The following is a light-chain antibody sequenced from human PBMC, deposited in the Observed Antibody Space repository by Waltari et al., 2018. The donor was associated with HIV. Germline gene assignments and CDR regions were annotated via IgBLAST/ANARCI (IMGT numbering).Light chain of an antibody. Sequence: DIQMTQSPSSLSASVGDRVTITCRASQGIGNSLAWYQQKPGKVPTLLSYAASTLQSGVPSRFSGSGSGTDFTLTISSLQPEDFATYYCQKYNSAPLTFGPGTKVDVK. CDR3: QKYNSAPLT. CDR1: QGIGNS. CDR2: AAS. V-gene: IGKV1-27*01. J-gene: IGKJ3*01.